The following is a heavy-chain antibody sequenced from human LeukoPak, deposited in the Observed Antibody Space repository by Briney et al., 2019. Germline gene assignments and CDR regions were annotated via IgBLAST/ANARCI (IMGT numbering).Heavy chain of an antibody. J-gene: IGHJ4*02. CDR1: GFTFSNYA. CDR3: AKDSYYGDYATFYYFDY. Sequence: GGSLRLSCTASGFTFSNYAMSWVRQAPGRGLEWVSVISGSGGSTYYADSVKGRFTISRDNSKNTLFLQMNSLRAEDTATYYCAKDSYYGDYATFYYFDYWGQGTLVTVSS. V-gene: IGHV3-23*01. D-gene: IGHD4-17*01. CDR2: ISGSGGST.